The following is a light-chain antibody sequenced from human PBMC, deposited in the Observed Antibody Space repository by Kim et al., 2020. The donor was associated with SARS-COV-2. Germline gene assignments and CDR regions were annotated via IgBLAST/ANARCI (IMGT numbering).Light chain of an antibody. J-gene: IGKJ1*01. CDR2: KAS. CDR1: QSISTW. CDR3: QQYNTYPWT. Sequence: ASAGDRITITCPSSQSISTWLAWYQPKPGKAPKLLIYKASSLQSGVPSRFSGSGSGTEFTLTVSSLQPDDFANYYCQQYNTYPWTFGQGTKVDIK. V-gene: IGKV1-5*03.